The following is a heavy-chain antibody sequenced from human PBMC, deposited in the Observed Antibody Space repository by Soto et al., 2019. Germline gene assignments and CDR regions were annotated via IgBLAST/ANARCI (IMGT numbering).Heavy chain of an antibody. CDR2: INAGNGNT. CDR1: GYTFTSYA. D-gene: IGHD6-19*01. V-gene: IGHV1-3*01. CDR3: ARDRAYSSGWPPLYYFDY. J-gene: IGHJ4*02. Sequence: QVQLVQSGAEVKKPGASVKVSCKASGYTFTSYAMHWVRQAPGQRLEWMGWINAGNGNTKYSQKFQGRVTITRDTSASTAYMELSSLRSEDTAVYYCARDRAYSSGWPPLYYFDYWGQGTLVTVSS.